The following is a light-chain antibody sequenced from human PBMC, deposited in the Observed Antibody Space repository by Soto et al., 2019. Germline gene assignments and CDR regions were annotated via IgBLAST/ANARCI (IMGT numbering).Light chain of an antibody. CDR1: TSDVGGYHS. J-gene: IGLJ1*01. CDR3: DSYTSGNSYV. V-gene: IGLV2-14*01. Sequence: QSVLTQPASVSGSPGQSITISCTGTTSDVGGYHSVSWYQQHPGKAPKLMIYDVSYRPSGVSDRFSGSKSGNTASLTISGLQSEDEADYYCDSYTSGNSYVFGTGIKVTGL. CDR2: DVS.